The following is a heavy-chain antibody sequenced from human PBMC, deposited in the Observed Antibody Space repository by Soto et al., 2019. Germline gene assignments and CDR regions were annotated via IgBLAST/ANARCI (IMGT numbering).Heavy chain of an antibody. CDR3: ASSATTADYYYGMDV. CDR2: MNPNSGNT. V-gene: IGHV1-8*01. J-gene: IGHJ6*02. CDR1: GYTFTSYD. D-gene: IGHD1-26*01. Sequence: ASVKVSCKASGYTFTSYDINWVRQATGQGLEWMGWMNPNSGNTGYAQKFQGRVTMTRNTSISTAYVELSSLRSEDTAVYHCASSATTADYYYGMDVWGQGTTVTVSS.